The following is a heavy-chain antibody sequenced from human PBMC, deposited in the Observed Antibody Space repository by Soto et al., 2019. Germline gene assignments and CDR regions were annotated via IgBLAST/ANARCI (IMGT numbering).Heavy chain of an antibody. J-gene: IGHJ5*02. V-gene: IGHV1-24*01. D-gene: IGHD5-12*01. Sequence: QVQLVQSGAEVKKPGASVKVSCKVSGYTLTELSMHWVRQAPGKGLEWMGGFDPEDGETIYAQKCQGRVTMTEDTSTDTAYMELSSLRSEDTAVYYCSTGFGDQSGYYPSRPFDPWGKGTLVTVSS. CDR1: GYTLTELS. CDR2: FDPEDGET. CDR3: STGFGDQSGYYPSRPFDP.